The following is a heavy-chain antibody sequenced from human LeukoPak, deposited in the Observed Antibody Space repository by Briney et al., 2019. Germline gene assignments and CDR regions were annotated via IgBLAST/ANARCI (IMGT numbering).Heavy chain of an antibody. CDR2: IIPIFGTA. V-gene: IGHV1-69*01. J-gene: IGHJ4*02. Sequence: EASVKVSCKASGGTFSSYAISWVRQAPGQGLEWMGGIIPIFGTANYAQKFQGRVTITADESTSTAYMELSSLRSEDTAVYYCAADNKLWLQEPFEYWGQGTLVTVSS. CDR3: AADNKLWLQEPFEY. D-gene: IGHD5-24*01. CDR1: GGTFSSYA.